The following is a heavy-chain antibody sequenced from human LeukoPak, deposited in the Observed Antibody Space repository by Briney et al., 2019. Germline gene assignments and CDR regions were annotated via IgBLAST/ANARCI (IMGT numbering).Heavy chain of an antibody. CDR2: LSGSAHNT. Sequence: GGSLRLSCAASGFTFSSYAMNWVRQAPGKGLEWVSSLSGSAHNTYYADSVKGRFTISRDNSKNTLYLQMNSLRAEDTAVYYCATDLRTPSAWGQGTLVTVSS. CDR1: GFTFSSYA. V-gene: IGHV3-23*01. CDR3: ATDLRTPSA. D-gene: IGHD1-14*01. J-gene: IGHJ5*02.